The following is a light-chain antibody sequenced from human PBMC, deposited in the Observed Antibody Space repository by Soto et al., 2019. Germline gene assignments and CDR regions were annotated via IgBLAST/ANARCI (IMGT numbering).Light chain of an antibody. J-gene: IGKJ1*01. V-gene: IGKV1-5*01. CDR1: QSISSW. Sequence: DIQMTQSPSTLSASVGDRVIITCRASQSISSWLAWYQQKPGKAPKLLIYDDSSLESGVPSRFSGSGSGTEFTLTISSLQSDDFATYYCQQYKNYWTFGQGTKVDI. CDR3: QQYKNYWT. CDR2: DDS.